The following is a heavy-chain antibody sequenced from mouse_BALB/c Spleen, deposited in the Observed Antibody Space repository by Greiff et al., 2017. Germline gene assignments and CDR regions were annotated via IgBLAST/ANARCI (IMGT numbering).Heavy chain of an antibody. CDR1: GYSITSDYA. CDR2: ISYSGST. J-gene: IGHJ2*01. D-gene: IGHD1-2*01. CDR3: ARSNYGYDY. Sequence: QLQQSGPGLVKPSQSLSLTCTVTGYSITSDYAWNWIRQFPGNKLEWMGYISYSGSTSYNPSLKSRISITRDTSKNQFFLQLNSVTTEDTATYYCARSNYGYDYWGQGTTLTVSS. V-gene: IGHV3-2*02.